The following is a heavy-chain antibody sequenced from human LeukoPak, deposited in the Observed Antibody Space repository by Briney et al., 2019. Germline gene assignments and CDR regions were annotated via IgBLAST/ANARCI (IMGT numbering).Heavy chain of an antibody. Sequence: SGGSLRLSCAASGFTFSSYSMNWVRQAPGKGLEWVSYISSSSSTIYYADSVKGRFTISRDNAKNSLYLQMNSLRDEDTAVYYCARGGQSITIFGVVSSPSDYWGQGTLVTVSS. J-gene: IGHJ4*02. V-gene: IGHV3-48*02. D-gene: IGHD3-3*01. CDR3: ARGGQSITIFGVVSSPSDY. CDR1: GFTFSSYS. CDR2: ISSSSSTI.